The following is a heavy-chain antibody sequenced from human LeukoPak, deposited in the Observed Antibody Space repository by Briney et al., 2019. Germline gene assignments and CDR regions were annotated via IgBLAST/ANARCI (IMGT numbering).Heavy chain of an antibody. V-gene: IGHV4-39*07. Sequence: SETLSLTCTVSGGSISSSSYYWGWIRQPPGKGLEWIGSVYYSGSTYYNPSLKSRVTISVDTSKNQFSLKLSSVTAADTAVYYCARDGSWGKGTTVTVSS. CDR1: GGSISSSSYY. CDR3: ARDGS. J-gene: IGHJ6*04. CDR2: VYYSGST. D-gene: IGHD3-10*01.